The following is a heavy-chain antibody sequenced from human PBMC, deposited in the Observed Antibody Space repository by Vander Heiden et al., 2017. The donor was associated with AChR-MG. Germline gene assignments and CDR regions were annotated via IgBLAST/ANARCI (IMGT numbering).Heavy chain of an antibody. CDR1: GGTFSSYA. Sequence: QVQLVQSGAEVKKPGSSVKVSCKASGGTFSSYAIRWVRQAPGQGLEWMGGIIPIFGTANYAQKFQGRVTITADESTSTAYMELSSLRSEDTAVYYCARDRPNYYDSSGYSYNWFDPWGQGTLVTVSS. J-gene: IGHJ5*02. V-gene: IGHV1-69*01. D-gene: IGHD3-22*01. CDR2: IIPIFGTA. CDR3: ARDRPNYYDSSGYSYNWFDP.